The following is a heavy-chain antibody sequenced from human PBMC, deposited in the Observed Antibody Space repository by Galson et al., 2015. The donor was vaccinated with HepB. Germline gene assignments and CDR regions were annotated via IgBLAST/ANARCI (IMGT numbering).Heavy chain of an antibody. CDR2: ISYDGSNK. CDR3: ARGLYWFDP. Sequence: SLRLSCAASGFTFSSYAMHWVRQAPGKGLEWVAVISYDGSNKYYADSVKGRFTISRDNSKNTLYLQMNSLRAEDTAVYYCARGLYWFDPWGQGTLVTVSS. J-gene: IGHJ5*02. V-gene: IGHV3-30*04. CDR1: GFTFSSYA. D-gene: IGHD3-16*01.